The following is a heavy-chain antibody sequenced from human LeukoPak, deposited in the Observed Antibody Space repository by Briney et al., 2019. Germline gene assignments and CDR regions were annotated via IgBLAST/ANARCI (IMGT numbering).Heavy chain of an antibody. J-gene: IGHJ4*02. V-gene: IGHV3-21*06. Sequence: GGSLRLSCAASGFTFSSYEMNWVRQAPGKGLEWVSSISSSSSFISYADSVKGRFTISRDNAKNSLYLQMNSLRAEDTAVYYCAKNRKSSSSDFDYWGQGTLVTVSS. D-gene: IGHD6-6*01. CDR3: AKNRKSSSSDFDY. CDR2: ISSSSSFI. CDR1: GFTFSSYE.